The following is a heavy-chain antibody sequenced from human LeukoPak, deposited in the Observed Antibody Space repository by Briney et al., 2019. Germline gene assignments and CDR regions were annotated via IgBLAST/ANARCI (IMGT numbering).Heavy chain of an antibody. Sequence: WMIYIGPHSSATSSPQEFQGRVTMTRDTSMSTAYMELTRLTSDDTAFYYGAREGNGLLSKDFDYWGQGTMVTVSS. V-gene: IGHV1-2*02. CDR3: AREGNGLLSKDFDY. D-gene: IGHD2/OR15-2a*01. J-gene: IGHJ4*02. CDR2: IGPHSSAT.